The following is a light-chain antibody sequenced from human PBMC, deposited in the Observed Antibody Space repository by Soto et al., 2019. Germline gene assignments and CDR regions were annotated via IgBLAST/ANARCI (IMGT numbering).Light chain of an antibody. CDR2: EVS. V-gene: IGLV2-23*02. Sequence: QSALTQPASVSGSPGQSITISCTGTSSDVGTYNLVSWYQQLPGKAPKVMIYEVSERPSGVSNRFSGSKSGNTASLTISGLQAEDEADYYCCSYAGSYTFVFGTGTQLTVL. CDR3: CSYAGSYTFV. CDR1: SSDVGTYNL. J-gene: IGLJ1*01.